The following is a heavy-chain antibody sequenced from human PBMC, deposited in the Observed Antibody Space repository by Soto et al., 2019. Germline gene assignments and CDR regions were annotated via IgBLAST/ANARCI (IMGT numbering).Heavy chain of an antibody. V-gene: IGHV4-30-4*01. D-gene: IGHD5-12*01. CDR2: IYYSGST. J-gene: IGHJ4*02. CDR3: ARASRWLPKEIIFGHYFDY. CDR1: GYSISSGYY. Sequence: PSETLSLTCAVSGYSISSGYYWSWIRQPPGKGLEWIGYIYYSGSTYYNPSLKSRVTISVDTSKNQFSLKLSSVTAADTAVYYCARASRWLPKEIIFGHYFDYWGQGTLVTVSS.